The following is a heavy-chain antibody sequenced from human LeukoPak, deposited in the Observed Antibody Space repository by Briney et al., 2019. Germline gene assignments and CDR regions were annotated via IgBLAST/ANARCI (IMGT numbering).Heavy chain of an antibody. CDR3: AREKGPNTVTSGGNWFDP. D-gene: IGHD4-17*01. Sequence: SVKVSCKASGGTFSSYAISWVRQAPGQGLEWMGGIIPIFGTANYAQKFQGRVTITADESTSTAYMELSSLRSEDTAVYYCAREKGPNTVTSGGNWFDPWGQGTLVTVSS. V-gene: IGHV1-69*13. CDR2: IIPIFGTA. CDR1: GGTFSSYA. J-gene: IGHJ5*02.